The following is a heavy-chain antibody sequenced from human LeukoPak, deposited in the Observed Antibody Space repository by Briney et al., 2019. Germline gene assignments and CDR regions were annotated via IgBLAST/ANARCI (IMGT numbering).Heavy chain of an antibody. Sequence: SVNVSCKASGGTFSSYAISWVRQAPGQGLEWMGRIIPIFGTANYAQKFQGRVTITTDESTSTAYMELSSLSSEDTAVYYCARGPIAARPDNWFDPWGQGTLVTVSS. J-gene: IGHJ5*02. CDR1: GGTFSSYA. CDR3: ARGPIAARPDNWFDP. CDR2: IIPIFGTA. D-gene: IGHD6-6*01. V-gene: IGHV1-69*05.